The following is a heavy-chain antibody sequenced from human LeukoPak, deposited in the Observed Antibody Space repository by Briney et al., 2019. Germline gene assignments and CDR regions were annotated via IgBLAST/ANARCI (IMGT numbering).Heavy chain of an antibody. Sequence: PSETLSLTCAVPGVSFNDYYWSWVRQTPGKGLEWIGEINHSGYTNDSPSLKSRVTLSIDTPRKQFSLNLRSVTVADTGIYYCTRMTTGHDYWGQGTLVTVSS. J-gene: IGHJ4*02. CDR1: GVSFNDYY. V-gene: IGHV4-34*01. CDR2: INHSGYT. D-gene: IGHD4-17*01. CDR3: TRMTTGHDY.